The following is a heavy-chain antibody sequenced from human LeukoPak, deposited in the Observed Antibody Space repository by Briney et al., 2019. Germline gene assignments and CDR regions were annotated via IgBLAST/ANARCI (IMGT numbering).Heavy chain of an antibody. D-gene: IGHD3-9*01. Sequence: TLSLTCTVSGGSISSGSYYWSWIRQPAGKGLEWIGRIYTSGSTNYNPSLKSRVTISVDTSKNQFSLKLSSVTAADTAVYYCARIRYSDWDDDYWGQGTLVTVSS. CDR2: IYTSGST. V-gene: IGHV4-61*02. J-gene: IGHJ4*02. CDR1: GGSISSGSYY. CDR3: ARIRYSDWDDDY.